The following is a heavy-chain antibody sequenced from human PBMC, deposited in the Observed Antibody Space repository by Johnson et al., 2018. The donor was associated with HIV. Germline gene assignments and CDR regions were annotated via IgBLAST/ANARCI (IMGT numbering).Heavy chain of an antibody. J-gene: IGHJ3*02. D-gene: IGHD5-24*01. Sequence: EVQLVESGGGVVQPGRSLGLSCTASGFTFSSNYMSWVRQAPGKGLEWVSVIYSGGSTYYADSVKGRFTISRDNSKNKVYLQMNSLRVEDTAVYYCAKDRSRLHDAFDIWGQGTMVTVSS. V-gene: IGHV3-53*01. CDR2: IYSGGST. CDR1: GFTFSSNY. CDR3: AKDRSRLHDAFDI.